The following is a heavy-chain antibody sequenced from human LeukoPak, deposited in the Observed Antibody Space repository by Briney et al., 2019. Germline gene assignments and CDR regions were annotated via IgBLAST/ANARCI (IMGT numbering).Heavy chain of an antibody. Sequence: GASVNVSCKASRSTFTAYQFHWVRQAPGQGLEWIGCINLDSHATLYKEKFQGRFIMTWDTSITTAYMELTTLNSDDTALYYCAREKPHSGVLADWGQGTLVTVSA. V-gene: IGHV1-2*02. CDR3: AREKPHSGVLAD. CDR1: RSTFTAYQ. CDR2: INLDSHAT. D-gene: IGHD3-10*01. J-gene: IGHJ1*01.